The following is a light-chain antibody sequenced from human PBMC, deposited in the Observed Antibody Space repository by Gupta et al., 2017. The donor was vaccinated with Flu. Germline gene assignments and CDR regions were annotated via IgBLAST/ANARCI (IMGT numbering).Light chain of an antibody. CDR1: NSDVGAYNY. Sequence: QSALPQPRPVSGSLRQSVSLSSTGTNSDVGAYNYVSWYQQHPGKAPKLMIYDVAKRPSGVPDRFSGSKSGNTASLTISGLQAEDEADYYCCSYAGSYTPWVFGTGTEVTVL. CDR2: DVA. V-gene: IGLV2-11*01. J-gene: IGLJ1*01. CDR3: CSYAGSYTPWV.